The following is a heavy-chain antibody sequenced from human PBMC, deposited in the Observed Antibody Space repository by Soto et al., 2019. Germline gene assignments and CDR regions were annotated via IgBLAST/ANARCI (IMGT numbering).Heavy chain of an antibody. D-gene: IGHD2-2*01. CDR3: ARDGDVVPASGFAFAVFDP. Sequence: ASVKVSCKAPGYTFTRYGISSVRQAPGQGVERMGWISAYNGNTNYAQKLQGRVTMTTDTSTRTAYMELRSLRPDDTALYYFARDGDVVPASGFAFAVFDPWGQGTLVTVSA. CDR2: ISAYNGNT. J-gene: IGHJ5*02. CDR1: GYTFTRYG. V-gene: IGHV1-18*01.